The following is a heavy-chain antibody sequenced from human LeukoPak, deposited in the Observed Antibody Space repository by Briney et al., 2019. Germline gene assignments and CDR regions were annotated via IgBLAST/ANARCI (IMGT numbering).Heavy chain of an antibody. V-gene: IGHV4-38-2*01. D-gene: IGHD1-26*01. CDR3: ARLALSGSYYPNY. J-gene: IGHJ4*02. Sequence: SETLSLTCAVSGYSISSGYDWGWIRQPPGKGREGIGSIYHSGSTYYNPSLKRRVTISVDTSMNQFSLKLSSVTAADTAVYYCARLALSGSYYPNYWGQGTLVTVSS. CDR2: IYHSGST. CDR1: GYSISSGYD.